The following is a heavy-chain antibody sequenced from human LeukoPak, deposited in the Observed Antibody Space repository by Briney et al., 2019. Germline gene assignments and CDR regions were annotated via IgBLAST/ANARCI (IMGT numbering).Heavy chain of an antibody. CDR3: ASGYSRGY. D-gene: IGHD1-26*01. J-gene: IGHJ4*02. CDR1: GGSISSSSYY. CDR2: IYYSGST. Sequence: PSETLSLTCTVSGGSISSSSYYWGWIRQPPGKGLEWIGSIYYSGSTYYNPSLKSRVTISADTSKNQFSLKLSSVTAADTAVYYCASGYSRGYWGQGTLVTVSS. V-gene: IGHV4-39*07.